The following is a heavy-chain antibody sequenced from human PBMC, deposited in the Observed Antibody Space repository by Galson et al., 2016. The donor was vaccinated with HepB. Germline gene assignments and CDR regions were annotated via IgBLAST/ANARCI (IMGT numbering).Heavy chain of an antibody. CDR3: ARVPMPATYYYGMDG. J-gene: IGHJ6*02. CDR1: GFTFSSYS. D-gene: IGHD2-2*01. Sequence: SLRLSCAASGFTFSSYSMNWVRQAPGKGLEWVSSISSSSSSISYADSVKGRFTISRDNAKKSVYLQMNSLRAEDTAVYYCARVPMPATYYYGMDGWGQGTTVIVSS. CDR2: ISSSSSSI. V-gene: IGHV3-21*01.